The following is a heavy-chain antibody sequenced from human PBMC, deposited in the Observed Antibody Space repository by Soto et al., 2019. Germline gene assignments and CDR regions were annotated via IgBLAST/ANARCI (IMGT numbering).Heavy chain of an antibody. Sequence: QVQLVESGGGVVRPGGSLRLSCEGSGFPFRSYGIHWVRQAPGKGLEWLAIIWNDGSNEYYADSVKGRFTISRDNSKNTVYLQVTNLGAEDTAVYFCARDQTDSGGYSDSWGQGTLVTVSS. CDR1: GFPFRSYG. J-gene: IGHJ4*02. D-gene: IGHD2-15*01. V-gene: IGHV3-33*01. CDR2: IWNDGSNE. CDR3: ARDQTDSGGYSDS.